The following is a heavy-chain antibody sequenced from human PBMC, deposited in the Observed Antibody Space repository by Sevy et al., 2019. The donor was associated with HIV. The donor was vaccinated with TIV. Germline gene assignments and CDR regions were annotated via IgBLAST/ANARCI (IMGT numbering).Heavy chain of an antibody. Sequence: GGSLRLSCAASGFSFSIYWMSWVRQAPGKGLEWVASTKEDGSERKYVDSVKGRFIISRDNAKNALYLQMNSLRAEDTAVYYCVRDFDKDDSGYSDWFDSWGQGTLLTVSS. D-gene: IGHD3-22*01. V-gene: IGHV3-7*01. CDR3: VRDFDKDDSGYSDWFDS. CDR2: TKEDGSER. CDR1: GFSFSIYW. J-gene: IGHJ5*01.